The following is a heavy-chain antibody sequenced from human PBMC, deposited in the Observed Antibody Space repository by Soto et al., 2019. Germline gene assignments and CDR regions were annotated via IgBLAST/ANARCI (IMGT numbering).Heavy chain of an antibody. CDR1: GFTFSRYT. J-gene: IGHJ3*01. D-gene: IGHD3-22*01. CDR2: ISSSSSYK. V-gene: IGHV3-21*01. CDR3: ASPITMSDAFDL. Sequence: VQLVESGGGLVKPGGSLRLSCAASGFTFSRYTMNWVRQAPGKGLEWVSSISSSSSYKYYADSVKGRFTISRDNAKNSLYLQMNSLRGDDTAVYYCASPITMSDAFDLWGQGTMVTVSS.